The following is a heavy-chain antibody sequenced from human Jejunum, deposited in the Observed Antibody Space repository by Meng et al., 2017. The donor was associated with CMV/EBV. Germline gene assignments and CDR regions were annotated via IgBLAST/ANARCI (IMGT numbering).Heavy chain of an antibody. CDR1: VDKFRSYV. V-gene: IGHV1-18*01. Sequence: SVDKFRSYVVNWVRQAPGQGLEWMGWIRGYNGNTNYAQRLQGRVTMTQDTSTNTAYMELMSLRSDDTGVYYCARSGMNDYGFLDYWGQGTLVTVSS. CDR2: IRGYNGNT. D-gene: IGHD4/OR15-4a*01. J-gene: IGHJ4*02. CDR3: ARSGMNDYGFLDY.